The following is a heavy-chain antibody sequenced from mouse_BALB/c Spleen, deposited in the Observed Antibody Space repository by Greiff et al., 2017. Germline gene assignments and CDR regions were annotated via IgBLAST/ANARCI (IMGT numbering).Heavy chain of an antibody. J-gene: IGHJ4*01. D-gene: IGHD1-1*01. CDR1: GFTFSSYA. V-gene: IGHV5-6-5*01. Sequence: EVKLMESGGGLVKPGGSLKLSCAASGFTFSSYAMSWVRQTPEKRLEWVASISSGGSTYYPDSLKGRFTISRDNARNILYLQMSSLRSEDTAMYYCASYGSSYNYAMDYWGQGTSVTVSS. CDR3: ASYGSSYNYAMDY. CDR2: ISSGGST.